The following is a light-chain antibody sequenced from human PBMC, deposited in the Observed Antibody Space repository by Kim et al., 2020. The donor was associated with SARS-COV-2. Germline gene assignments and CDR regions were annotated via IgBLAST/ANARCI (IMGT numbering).Light chain of an antibody. Sequence: GQAVTISGTGTNSDVGVYDYVSWYQQYPGAAPKVVIYDVNKRPSGVPDRFSGSKSGNTATLTVSSLQAEDEADYYCSSYAGDNKFVFGTGTKVTVL. J-gene: IGLJ1*01. CDR3: SSYAGDNKFV. CDR1: NSDVGVYDY. V-gene: IGLV2-8*01. CDR2: DVN.